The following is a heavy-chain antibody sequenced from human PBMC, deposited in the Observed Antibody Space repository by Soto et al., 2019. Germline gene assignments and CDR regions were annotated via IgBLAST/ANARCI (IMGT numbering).Heavy chain of an antibody. V-gene: IGHV1-18*01. Sequence: ASVKVSCKASGYTFTSYGISWVRQAPGQGLEWMGWISAYNGNTNYAQKLQGRVTMTTDTSTSTAYMELRSLRSDDTAVYYCARDSLFRDYNLDGMDVWGQGTTVTVSS. D-gene: IGHD4-17*01. CDR1: GYTFTSYG. CDR2: ISAYNGNT. CDR3: ARDSLFRDYNLDGMDV. J-gene: IGHJ6*02.